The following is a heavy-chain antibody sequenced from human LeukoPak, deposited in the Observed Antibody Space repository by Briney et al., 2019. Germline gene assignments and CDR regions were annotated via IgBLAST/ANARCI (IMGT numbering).Heavy chain of an antibody. D-gene: IGHD6-13*01. V-gene: IGHV1-69*05. Sequence: SVKVSCKASGGTFSSYAISWVRQAPGQGLEWMGGIIPIFGTANYAQKFQGRVTMTRDTSISTAYMELSRLRSDDTAVYYCARDQGGYYSSSWVFDYWGQGTLVTVSS. CDR3: ARDQGGYYSSSWVFDY. J-gene: IGHJ4*02. CDR2: IIPIFGTA. CDR1: GGTFSSYA.